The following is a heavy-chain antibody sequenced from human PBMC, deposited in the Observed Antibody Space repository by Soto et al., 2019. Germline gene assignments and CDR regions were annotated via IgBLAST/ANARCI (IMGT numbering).Heavy chain of an antibody. CDR1: GGSISSYYW. Sequence: TLSLTCTVSGGSISSYYWSWIRQPPGKAPEWLAVIYWDDDKRYSPSLTSRLSIIKDTSKNQVVLTMTNVDPVDTATFYCAHRHPGVDHYYDYWGQGALVTVSS. V-gene: IGHV2-5*08. J-gene: IGHJ4*02. CDR2: IYWDDDK. CDR3: AHRHPGVDHYYDY.